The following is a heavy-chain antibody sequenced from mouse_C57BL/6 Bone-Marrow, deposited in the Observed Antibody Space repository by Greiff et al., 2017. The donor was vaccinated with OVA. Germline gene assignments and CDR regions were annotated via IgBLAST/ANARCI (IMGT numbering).Heavy chain of an antibody. CDR3: ARGRFAY. CDR1: GFTFSSYG. J-gene: IGHJ3*01. Sequence: VQLKESGGDLVKPGGSLKLSCAASGFTFSSYGMSWVRQTPDKRLEWVATISSGGSYTYYPDSVTGRFTISRYNAKNTLYLQMSSLKSEDTAMYYCARGRFAYWGQGTLVTVSA. CDR2: ISSGGSYT. V-gene: IGHV5-6*01.